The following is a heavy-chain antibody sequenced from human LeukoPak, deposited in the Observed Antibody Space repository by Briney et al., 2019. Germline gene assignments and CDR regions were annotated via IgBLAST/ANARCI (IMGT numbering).Heavy chain of an antibody. Sequence: RGSLRLSCAASGFTFSDYYMSWIRQAPGKGLEWVSYISSSGSTIYYADSVKGRFTISRDNAKNSLYLQMNSLGAEDTAVYYCARAKTRGVLDYWGQGTLVTVSS. V-gene: IGHV3-11*04. J-gene: IGHJ4*02. CDR3: ARAKTRGVLDY. CDR2: ISSSGSTI. CDR1: GFTFSDYY. D-gene: IGHD2-8*01.